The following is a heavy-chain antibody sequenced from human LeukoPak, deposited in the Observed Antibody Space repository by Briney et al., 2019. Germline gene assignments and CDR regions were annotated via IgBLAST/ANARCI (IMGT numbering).Heavy chain of an antibody. CDR3: ALFYGDYANY. CDR2: ISYDGSNK. V-gene: IGHV3-30-3*01. Sequence: GGSLRLSCAASGFTFSSYAMHWVRQAPGKGLEWVAVISYDGSNKYYADSVKGRFTISRDNSKNTLYLQMNSLRAEDTAVYYCALFYGDYANYWGQGTLVTVSS. J-gene: IGHJ4*02. D-gene: IGHD4-17*01. CDR1: GFTFSSYA.